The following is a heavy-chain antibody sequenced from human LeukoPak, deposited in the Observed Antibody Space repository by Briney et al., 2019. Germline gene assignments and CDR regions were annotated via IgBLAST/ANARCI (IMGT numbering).Heavy chain of an antibody. CDR3: AKDSSGWYGMNAFDI. Sequence: GGSLRLSCAASGFTFSSYWMSWVRQAPGKGLEWVANIKQDGSEKYYVDSVKGRFTISRDNAKNSLYLQMNSLRAEDMALYYCAKDSSGWYGMNAFDIWGQGTMVTVSS. V-gene: IGHV3-7*03. D-gene: IGHD6-19*01. CDR1: GFTFSSYW. J-gene: IGHJ3*02. CDR2: IKQDGSEK.